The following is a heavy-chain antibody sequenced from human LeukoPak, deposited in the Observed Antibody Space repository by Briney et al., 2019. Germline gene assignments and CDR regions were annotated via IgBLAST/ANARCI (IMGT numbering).Heavy chain of an antibody. CDR2: IIPTFGTA. J-gene: IGHJ4*02. V-gene: IGHV1-69*05. CDR3: ARAWRVAATYFDY. Sequence: ASVKVHCKASGGTFSSYAISWVRQAPGQGLEWMGGIIPTFGTANYAQKFQGRVTITTDESTSTAYMELSSLRSEDTAVYYCARAWRVAATYFDYWGQGTLVTVSS. D-gene: IGHD2-15*01. CDR1: GGTFSSYA.